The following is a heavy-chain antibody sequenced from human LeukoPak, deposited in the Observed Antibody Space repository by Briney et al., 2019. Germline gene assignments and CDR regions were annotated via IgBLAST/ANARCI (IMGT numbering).Heavy chain of an antibody. CDR1: GYTFTSYD. D-gene: IGHD2-21*02. J-gene: IGHJ5*02. V-gene: IGHV1-8*01. CDR3: ARVLPYCGGDCYS. CDR2: MNPNSGNT. Sequence: ASVTVSCKASGYTFTSYDINWVRQATGQGLEWMGWMNPNSGNTGYAQKFQGRVTMTRNTSISTAYMELSSLRSEDTAVYYCARVLPYCGGDCYSWGQGTLVTVSS.